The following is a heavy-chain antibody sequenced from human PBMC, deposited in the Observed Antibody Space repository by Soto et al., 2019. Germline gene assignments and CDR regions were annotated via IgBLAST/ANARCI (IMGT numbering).Heavy chain of an antibody. CDR2: ISYDGRNK. D-gene: IGHD6-19*01. CDR1: GFTFSSYG. V-gene: IGHV3-30*18. J-gene: IGHJ2*01. CDR3: AKEGYSSGWSVSRYFDL. Sequence: QVQLVESGGGVVQPGRSLRLSCEASGFTFSSYGMHWVRQAPGKGLERVAVISYDGRNKYYADSGKGRFTISRDNSKNTLELQMNSLRAEDTAVYYCAKEGYSSGWSVSRYFDLWGRGTLVTVSS.